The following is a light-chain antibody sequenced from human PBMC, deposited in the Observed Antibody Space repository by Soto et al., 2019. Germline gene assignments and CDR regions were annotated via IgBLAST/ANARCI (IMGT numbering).Light chain of an antibody. V-gene: IGKV1-33*01. CDR1: QDISNY. Sequence: DIQMTQSPSSLSASVGDRVTITCQASQDISNYLNWYQQKPGKAPKLLIYDASNLETGVPSRFSGSGSWTDFTFTISSLQPEDIATYYCQQYDNPNLTVTFGGGTKVEIK. CDR2: DAS. CDR3: QQYDNPNLTVT. J-gene: IGKJ4*01.